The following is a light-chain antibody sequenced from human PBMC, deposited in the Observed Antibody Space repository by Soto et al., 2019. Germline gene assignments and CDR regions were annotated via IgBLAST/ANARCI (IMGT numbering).Light chain of an antibody. V-gene: IGKV1-39*01. Sequence: DLQMTQSPSSLSASVGDRVTITCRASQSISSDLNWYQQKPGKAPKLLIYAASSLQSGVPSRFSGSGSGTDFTLTISSLQPEDFATYYCQQSYSTPFTFGPGTKVDIK. J-gene: IGKJ3*01. CDR1: QSISSD. CDR3: QQSYSTPFT. CDR2: AAS.